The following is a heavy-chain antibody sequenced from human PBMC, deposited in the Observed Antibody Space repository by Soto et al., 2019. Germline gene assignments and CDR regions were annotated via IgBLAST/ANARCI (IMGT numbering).Heavy chain of an antibody. Sequence: PGESLKISCNGSGYNFTSYWISWVRQMPGKGLEWMGRIDPSDSYTNYSPSFQGHVTISADKSISTAYLQWSSLKASDTAMYYCARLKVSEYQLLRSYYYYYGMDVWGQGTTVTVSS. CDR2: IDPSDSYT. J-gene: IGHJ6*02. V-gene: IGHV5-10-1*01. D-gene: IGHD2-2*01. CDR3: ARLKVSEYQLLRSYYYYYGMDV. CDR1: GYNFTSYW.